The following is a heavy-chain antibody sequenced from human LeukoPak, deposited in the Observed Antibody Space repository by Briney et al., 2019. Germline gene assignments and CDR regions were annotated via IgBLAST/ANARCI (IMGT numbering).Heavy chain of an antibody. D-gene: IGHD3-22*01. J-gene: IGHJ4*02. CDR2: INPSGGST. CDR3: ARDPPIQQDSSDSSGYYPHYYFDY. V-gene: IGHV1-46*01. Sequence: RASVKVSCKASGYTFTSYYMHWVRQAPGQGLEWMGIINPSGGSTSYAQKFQGRVTMTRDTSTSTVYLELSSLRSEDTAVYYCARDPPIQQDSSDSSGYYPHYYFDYWGQGTLVTVSS. CDR1: GYTFTSYY.